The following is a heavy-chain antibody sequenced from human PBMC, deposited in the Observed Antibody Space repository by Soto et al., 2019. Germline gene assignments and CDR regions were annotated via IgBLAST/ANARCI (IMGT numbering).Heavy chain of an antibody. CDR2: ISGSGDST. CDR1: GFSFSSYA. J-gene: IGHJ4*02. CDR3: ARSSSGLYFDY. Sequence: EVQLLESGGGLVQPGGSLRLSCAASGFSFSSYAMNWVRQAPGKGLEWVSVISGSGDSTYYADSVKGRFTISRDNSKNTPYLQMIRLRPEDTAVYYWARSSSGLYFDYWGQGPLVIVSS. V-gene: IGHV3-23*01. D-gene: IGHD6-19*01.